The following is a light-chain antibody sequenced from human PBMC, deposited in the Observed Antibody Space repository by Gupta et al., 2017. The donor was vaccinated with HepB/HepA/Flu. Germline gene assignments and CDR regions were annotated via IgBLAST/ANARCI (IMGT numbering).Light chain of an antibody. CDR1: SSNIGSNT. J-gene: IGLJ3*02. CDR3: AAWDGSLNGWV. Sequence: SVLTQPPSASGTPGQRVTISCSGSSSNIGSNTVNWYQQLPGTAPKLLIYDNHQRPSGVPDRFSGSKSGTSASLAISGLQSEDEADYYCAAWDGSLNGWVFGGGTRLTVL. CDR2: DNH. V-gene: IGLV1-44*01.